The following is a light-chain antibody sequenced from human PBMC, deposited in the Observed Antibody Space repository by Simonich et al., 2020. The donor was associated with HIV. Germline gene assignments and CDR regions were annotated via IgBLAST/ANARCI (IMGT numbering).Light chain of an antibody. CDR1: SSDIGGYNY. Sequence: QSALTQPASVSGSPGQSITISCTGTSSDIGGYNYVSCYQQHPGKAPKLMFFDVSYRPSGISHRFSASKSGNTASLTISGLQAEDEADYYCSSYTSTSIVVFGGGTKLTVL. CDR3: SSYTSTSIVV. CDR2: DVS. J-gene: IGLJ2*01. V-gene: IGLV2-14*03.